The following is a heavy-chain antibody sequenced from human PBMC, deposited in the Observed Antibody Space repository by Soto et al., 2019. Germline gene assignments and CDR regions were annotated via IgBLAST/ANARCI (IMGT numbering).Heavy chain of an antibody. CDR2: INPSGGST. V-gene: IGHV1-46*01. CDR3: ARADIVVVPAAIYYYYGMDV. Sequence: QVQLVQSGAEVKKPGASVKVSCKASGYTFTSYYMHWVRQAPGQGLEWMGIINPSGGSTSYAQKFQGRVTMTRDTSTSTVYRELSSLRSEDTAVYYCARADIVVVPAAIYYYYGMDVWGQGTTVTVSS. CDR1: GYTFTSYY. J-gene: IGHJ6*02. D-gene: IGHD2-2*01.